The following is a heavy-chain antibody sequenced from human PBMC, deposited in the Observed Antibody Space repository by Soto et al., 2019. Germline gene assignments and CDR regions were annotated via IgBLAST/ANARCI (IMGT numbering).Heavy chain of an antibody. CDR1: GFTFGDYA. Sequence: RLSCTASGFTFGDYAMSWFRQAPGKGLEWVGFIRSKAYGGTTEYAASVKGRFTISRDDSKSIAYLQMNSLKTEDTAVYYCTRDPLYYGSGYHGMDVWGQGTTVTVSS. J-gene: IGHJ6*02. CDR2: IRSKAYGGTT. V-gene: IGHV3-49*03. CDR3: TRDPLYYGSGYHGMDV. D-gene: IGHD3-10*01.